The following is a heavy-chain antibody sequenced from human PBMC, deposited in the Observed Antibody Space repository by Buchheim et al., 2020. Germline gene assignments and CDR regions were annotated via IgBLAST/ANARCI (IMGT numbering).Heavy chain of an antibody. V-gene: IGHV3-23*01. CDR1: GFTFTYYG. D-gene: IGHD6-6*01. CDR2: ISVGGGNT. CDR3: ARDSSSTYYFDY. J-gene: IGHJ4*02. Sequence: EVQVLESGGGLAQPGGSLTLSCTASGFTFTYYGMSWVRQAPGKGLEWVSISVGGGNTYYADSVKGRFTVSRDNSKNTLYLQMNSLRAEDTAVYYCARDSSSTYYFDYWGQGTL.